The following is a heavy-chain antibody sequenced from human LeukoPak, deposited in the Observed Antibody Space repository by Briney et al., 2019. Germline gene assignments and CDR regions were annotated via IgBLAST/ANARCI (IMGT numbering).Heavy chain of an antibody. CDR2: IYYSGST. Sequence: TLSLTCTVSGGSIRSGGYYWSSIRQHPGNGLEGIGYIYYSGSTYYNPVLKSRVTISVDTSKNQFSLKLSSVTAADTAVYYCARATRPANDYGDYFDYWGQGTLVTVSS. CDR3: ARATRPANDYGDYFDY. V-gene: IGHV4-31*03. D-gene: IGHD4-17*01. CDR1: GGSIRSGGYY. J-gene: IGHJ4*02.